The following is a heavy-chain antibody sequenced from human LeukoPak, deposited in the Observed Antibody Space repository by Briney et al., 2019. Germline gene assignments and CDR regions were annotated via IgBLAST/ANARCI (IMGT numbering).Heavy chain of an antibody. CDR2: IYYSGST. J-gene: IGHJ4*02. V-gene: IGHV4-39*01. Sequence: SETLSLTCTVSGGSISSSSYYWGWIRQPPGKGLEWIGSIYYSGSTYYNPSLKSRVTISVDTSKNQFSLKLSSVTAADTAVYYCARHGTSSGYDIGYWGQGTLVTGSS. CDR3: ARHGTSSGYDIGY. D-gene: IGHD3-22*01. CDR1: GGSISSSSYY.